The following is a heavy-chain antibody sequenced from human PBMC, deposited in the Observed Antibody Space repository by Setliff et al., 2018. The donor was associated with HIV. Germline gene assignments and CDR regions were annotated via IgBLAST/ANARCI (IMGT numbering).Heavy chain of an antibody. CDR1: GYSFTNYW. V-gene: IGHV5-51*01. CDR3: ARHGQYGSGSYYNRPFDY. D-gene: IGHD3-10*01. Sequence: GESLKISCKGSGYSFTNYWIAWLRQMPGKGLECMGIIYPGDSDTRYSPSFQGQVSISADKSINTAYLQWSSLKASDTAMYYGARHGQYGSGSYYNRPFDYWGQGTLVTVSS. J-gene: IGHJ4*02. CDR2: IYPGDSDT.